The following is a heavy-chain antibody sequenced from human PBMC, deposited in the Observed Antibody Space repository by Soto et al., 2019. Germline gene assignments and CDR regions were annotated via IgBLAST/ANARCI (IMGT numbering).Heavy chain of an antibody. Sequence: QVQLVESGGGVVQPGRSLRLSCAASGFVFRNYAMHWVRQAPGKGPEWVAVISYDGSNKYYADSVKGRFTISRDNSKNTLYLQMSSLRAEDTAVYYCTREDYGELYFDYWGQGTLVTVSS. CDR2: ISYDGSNK. CDR1: GFVFRNYA. D-gene: IGHD4-17*01. CDR3: TREDYGELYFDY. V-gene: IGHV3-30-3*01. J-gene: IGHJ4*02.